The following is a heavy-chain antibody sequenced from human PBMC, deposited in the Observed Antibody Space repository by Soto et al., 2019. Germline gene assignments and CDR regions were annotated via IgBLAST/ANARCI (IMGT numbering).Heavy chain of an antibody. D-gene: IGHD1-26*01. CDR1: GYPFTSYS. CDR2: INGGNDNT. CDR3: ASISGSFLY. V-gene: IGHV1-3*01. J-gene: IGHJ4*02. Sequence: ASVKVSCKASGYPFTSYSIHWVRQAPGQRLEWMGWINGGNDNTRYSQNLQGRLTITRDTPASTAYMELSGLRSGDTAVYYCASISGSFLYWGQGTLVTVSS.